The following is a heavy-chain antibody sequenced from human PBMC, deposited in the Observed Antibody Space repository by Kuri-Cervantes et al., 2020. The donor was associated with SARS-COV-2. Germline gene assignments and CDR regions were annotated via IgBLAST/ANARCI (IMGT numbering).Heavy chain of an antibody. V-gene: IGHV4-34*01. CDR1: GGSFSGYY. CDR2: INHSGST. CDR3: ARVPLIYSNSPYGMDV. D-gene: IGHD4-11*01. Sequence: SQTLSLTCAVYGGSFSGYYWSWIRQPPGKGLEWIGEINHSGSTNYNPSLKSRVTISVDTSKNQFSLKLTSVTPEDTAVYYCARVPLIYSNSPYGMDVWGQGTTVTVSS. J-gene: IGHJ6*02.